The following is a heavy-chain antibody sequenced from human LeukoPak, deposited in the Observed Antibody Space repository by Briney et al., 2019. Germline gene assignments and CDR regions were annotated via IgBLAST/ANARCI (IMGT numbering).Heavy chain of an antibody. CDR2: ISSSGSTI. D-gene: IGHD4-17*01. V-gene: IGHV3-11*04. J-gene: IGHJ4*02. CDR3: AKDLSLTVTKQSDY. Sequence: GGSLRLSCAASGFTFGDYYMSWIRQAPGKGLEWVSYISSSGSTIYYADSVKGRFTISRDNSKNTLYLQMNSLRAEDTAVYYCAKDLSLTVTKQSDYWGQGTLVTVSS. CDR1: GFTFGDYY.